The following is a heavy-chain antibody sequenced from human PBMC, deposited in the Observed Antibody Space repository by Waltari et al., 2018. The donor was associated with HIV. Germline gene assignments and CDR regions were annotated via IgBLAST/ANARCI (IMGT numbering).Heavy chain of an antibody. V-gene: IGHV5-51*01. D-gene: IGHD2-2*01. CDR3: ARQDIVVVPDAFDI. CDR1: GYTFTSYW. Sequence: EVQLVQSGAEVKKPGESLEISCKGSGYTFTSYWIGWVRQMPGKGLELMGIIYPGDLDTTYSPSFEGQVTTAADKSISTAYLQWSSLNSSGAVMYYCARQDIVVVPDAFDIWGQGTMVTVSS. CDR2: IYPGDLDT. J-gene: IGHJ3*02.